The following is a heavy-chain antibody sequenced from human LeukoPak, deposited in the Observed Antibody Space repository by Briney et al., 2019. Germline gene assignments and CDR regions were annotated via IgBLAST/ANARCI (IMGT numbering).Heavy chain of an antibody. CDR3: ARGGPPTVTRFDY. CDR2: IYSSGST. D-gene: IGHD4-17*01. J-gene: IGHJ4*02. V-gene: IGHV4-59*01. Sequence: SETLSLTCTVSDGAISSYYWSWIRQPPGKGLEWIGYIYSSGSTNYNPSLKSRVTISVDTSKNQFSLKLSSVTAADTAVYYCARGGPPTVTRFDYWGQGTLVTVSS. CDR1: DGAISSYY.